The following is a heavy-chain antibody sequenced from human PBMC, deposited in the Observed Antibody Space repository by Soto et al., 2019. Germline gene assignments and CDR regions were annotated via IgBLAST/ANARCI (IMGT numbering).Heavy chain of an antibody. Sequence: PGASLKISCLGSGYKVSTWHNFTSYWIAWVRQMPGEGLEWMGIIYPGASDTRYSPSFQGQVTISADKSINSVYLQWSSLKASDTATYYCARLGFIYDFLSGYYNVHHYYGIDVCGQGTTVTVSS. D-gene: IGHD3-3*01. J-gene: IGHJ6*02. CDR2: IYPGASDT. V-gene: IGHV5-51*01. CDR3: ARLGFIYDFLSGYYNVHHYYGIDV. CDR1: GYKVSTWHNFTSYW.